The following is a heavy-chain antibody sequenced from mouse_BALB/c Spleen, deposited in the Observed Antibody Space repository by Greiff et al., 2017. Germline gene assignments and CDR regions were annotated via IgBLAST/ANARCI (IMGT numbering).Heavy chain of an antibody. CDR1: GFTFSSFG. CDR3: ARRGRGISYYFDY. J-gene: IGHJ2*01. V-gene: IGHV5-17*02. D-gene: IGHD3-3*01. Sequence: EVKLVESGGGLVQPGGSRKLSCAASGFTFSSFGMHWVRQAPEKGLEWVAYISSGSSTIYYADTVKGRFTISRDNPKNTLFLQMTSLRSEDTAMYYCARRGRGISYYFDYWGQGTTLTVSS. CDR2: ISSGSSTI.